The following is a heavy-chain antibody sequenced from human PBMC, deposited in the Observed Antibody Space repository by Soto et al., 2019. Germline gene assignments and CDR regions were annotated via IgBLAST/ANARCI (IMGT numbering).Heavy chain of an antibody. CDR2: IWYDGSKK. Sequence: QVQVVESGGGVVQPGRSLRLSCAASGFTFSSFGMHWVRQAPGKGLEWVSLIWYDGSKKSYGDSVKGRFTISRDNSRNTVYVQMNRRRADDTDVYYCARDASYYSLWSGYYPSRNGMDVWGQGTTVTVSS. CDR1: GFTFSSFG. J-gene: IGHJ6*02. V-gene: IGHV3-33*01. CDR3: ARDASYYSLWSGYYPSRNGMDV. D-gene: IGHD3-3*01.